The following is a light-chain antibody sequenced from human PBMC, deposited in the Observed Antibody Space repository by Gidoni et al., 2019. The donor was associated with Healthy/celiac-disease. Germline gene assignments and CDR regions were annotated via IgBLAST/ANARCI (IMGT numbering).Light chain of an antibody. J-gene: IGKJ1*01. Sequence: EIVMTQSPGTLSLSPGERATLYCRAIQSVSSSYLAWYQQKPGQAPRLLIYGASSRATGIHDRFSRRGSVTDFTLTISRLEPVDFAVYYCQQYGSSPPTFGHGTKVEIK. CDR3: QQYGSSPPT. V-gene: IGKV3-20*01. CDR2: GAS. CDR1: QSVSSSY.